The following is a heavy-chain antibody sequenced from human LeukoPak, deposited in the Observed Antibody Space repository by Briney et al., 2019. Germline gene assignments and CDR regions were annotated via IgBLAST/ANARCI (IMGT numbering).Heavy chain of an antibody. D-gene: IGHD4-23*01. CDR3: ARDLIRNSGRSAGY. CDR2: INTNSGGT. V-gene: IGHV1-2*02. J-gene: IGHJ4*02. Sequence: ASVKVSCKASGYTFTGYYMHWVRQAPGQGLEWMGWINTNSGGTNYAQKFQGRVTMTRDTSISTAYMELSRLRSDDTAVYYCARDLIRNSGRSAGYWGQGTLVTVSS. CDR1: GYTFTGYY.